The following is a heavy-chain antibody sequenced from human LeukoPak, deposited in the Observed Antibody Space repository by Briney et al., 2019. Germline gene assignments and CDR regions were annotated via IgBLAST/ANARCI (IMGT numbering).Heavy chain of an antibody. CDR3: ARHAAVEGSSGWSPLWWFDP. CDR2: MHHSGST. CDR1: GGSIRSYY. D-gene: IGHD6-19*01. V-gene: IGHV4-59*08. J-gene: IGHJ5*02. Sequence: PSETLSLTCTVSGGSIRSYYWSWIRQPPGKGLEWIGYMHHSGSTKHNPYLKSQVTISVDTSKSQFSLKLSSVTAADTAVYYCARHAAVEGSSGWSPLWWFDPWGQGTLVTVSS.